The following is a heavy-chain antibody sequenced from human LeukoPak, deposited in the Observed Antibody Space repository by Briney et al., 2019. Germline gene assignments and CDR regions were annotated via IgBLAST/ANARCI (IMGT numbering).Heavy chain of an antibody. CDR2: IYYSGST. CDR1: GGSISSYY. CDR3: ARYGLAGYYFDY. J-gene: IGHJ4*02. D-gene: IGHD3-16*01. Sequence: SETLSLTCTVSGGSISSYYWSWLRQPPGKGLEWIGFIYYSGSTNCNPSLKSRVTISVDTSKNQFSLKLSSVTAADTAVYYCARYGLAGYYFDYWGQGTLVTGSS. V-gene: IGHV4-59*01.